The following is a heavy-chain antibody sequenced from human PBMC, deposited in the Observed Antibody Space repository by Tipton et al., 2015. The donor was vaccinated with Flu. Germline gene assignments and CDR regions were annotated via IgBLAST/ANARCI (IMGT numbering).Heavy chain of an antibody. D-gene: IGHD2-15*01. J-gene: IGHJ4*02. Sequence: GLVKPSQTLSLTCTVSGDSINSGDHYWSWIRQPPEKGLEWIGYIFFNGRTHYNPSFKSRTTMTIDTSKNQFSLSLSSVTAADTAVYYCAREGDSLRDINWGQGTLVTVSS. CDR1: GDSINSGDHY. CDR3: AREGDSLRDIN. CDR2: IFFNGRT. V-gene: IGHV4-30-4*01.